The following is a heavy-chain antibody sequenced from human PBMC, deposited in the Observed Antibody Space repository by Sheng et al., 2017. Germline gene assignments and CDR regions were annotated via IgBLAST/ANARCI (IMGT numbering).Heavy chain of an antibody. CDR2: IRYDGSNK. D-gene: IGHD4-17*01. Sequence: QVQLVESGGGVVQPGGSLRLSCAASGFTFSSYGMHWVRQAPGKGLEWVAFIRYDGSNKYYADSVKGRFTISRDNSKNTLYLQMNSLRAEDTAVYYCAKDRGDYGSFDYWGQGTLVTVSS. CDR3: AKDRGDYGSFDY. V-gene: IGHV3-30*02. J-gene: IGHJ4*02. CDR1: GFTFSSYG.